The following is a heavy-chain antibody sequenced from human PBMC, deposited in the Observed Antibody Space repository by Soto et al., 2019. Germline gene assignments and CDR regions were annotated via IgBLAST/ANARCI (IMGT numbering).Heavy chain of an antibody. Sequence: ASVKVSCKASGYSFTTYYIHWVRQAPGQGLEWMGRINPNSGGTDYAQNFQGWVTMTRDTSISTAYMELSRLRSDDTAVYYCARDGFTQLWYQDYFYGMDVWGQGTTVTVSS. V-gene: IGHV1-2*04. CDR2: INPNSGGT. J-gene: IGHJ6*02. D-gene: IGHD5-18*01. CDR1: GYSFTTYY. CDR3: ARDGFTQLWYQDYFYGMDV.